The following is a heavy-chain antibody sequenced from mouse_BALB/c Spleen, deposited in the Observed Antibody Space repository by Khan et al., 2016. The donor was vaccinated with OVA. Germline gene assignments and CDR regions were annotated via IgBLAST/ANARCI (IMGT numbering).Heavy chain of an antibody. Sequence: EVELVESGGDLVKPGGSLKLSCAASGFTFSTYAMSWVRQTPEKRLEWVATISSGGSYTYYPDSVKGRFTISRDNAKNTLYLQMSSLRSEDTAIYFCASVYFGYHDYWGQGTTLTVCS. CDR2: ISSGGSYT. V-gene: IGHV5-9-3*01. J-gene: IGHJ2*01. CDR1: GFTFSTYA. D-gene: IGHD2-2*01. CDR3: ASVYFGYHDY.